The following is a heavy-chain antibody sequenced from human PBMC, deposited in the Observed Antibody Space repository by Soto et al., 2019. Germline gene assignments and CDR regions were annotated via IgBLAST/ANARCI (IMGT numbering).Heavy chain of an antibody. J-gene: IGHJ6*02. V-gene: IGHV1-3*01. CDR2: INAGNGNT. Sequence: EASVKLSCKASGYTFTSYAMHWVRQATGQRLEWMGWINAGNGNTKYSQKFQGRVTITRDTSASTAYMELSSLRSEDTAVYYCARDRVMVYAIQTYYYGMDVWGQGTTVTVSS. CDR3: ARDRVMVYAIQTYYYGMDV. CDR1: GYTFTSYA. D-gene: IGHD2-8*01.